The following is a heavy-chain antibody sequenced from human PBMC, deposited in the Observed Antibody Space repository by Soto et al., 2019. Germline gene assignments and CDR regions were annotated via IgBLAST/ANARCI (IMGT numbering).Heavy chain of an antibody. D-gene: IGHD1-26*01. V-gene: IGHV4-59*01. CDR3: AREGAGRGYYYYYGMDV. J-gene: IGHJ6*02. CDR2: IYYSGST. CDR1: GGSISNYY. Sequence: SETLSLTCTVSGGSISNYYWSWIRQPPGKGLEWIGYIYYSGSTNYNPSLKSRVTISVDTSKNQFSLKLSSVTAADTAVYYCAREGAGRGYYYYYGMDVWGQGTTVTVSS.